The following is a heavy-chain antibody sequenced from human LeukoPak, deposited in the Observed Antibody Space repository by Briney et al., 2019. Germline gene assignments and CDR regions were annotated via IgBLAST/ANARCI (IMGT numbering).Heavy chain of an antibody. J-gene: IGHJ6*02. D-gene: IGHD3-3*01. V-gene: IGHV3-23*01. Sequence: PGGSLRLSCAASGFTFSSYAMSWVRQAPGKGLEWVSAISGSGGSTYYADSVKGRFTISRDNSKNTLYLQMNSLRAEDTAVYYCARALPHSNDQHYDFWSGYYTDYYYYYGMDVWGQGTTVTVSS. CDR2: ISGSGGST. CDR3: ARALPHSNDQHYDFWSGYYTDYYYYYGMDV. CDR1: GFTFSSYA.